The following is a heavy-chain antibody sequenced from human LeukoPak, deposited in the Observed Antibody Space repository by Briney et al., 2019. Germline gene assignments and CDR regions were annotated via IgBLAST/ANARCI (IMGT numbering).Heavy chain of an antibody. V-gene: IGHV4-39*07. D-gene: IGHD3-10*01. CDR1: GGSISSSSYY. J-gene: IGHJ6*03. CDR2: IYYSGST. Sequence: PSETLSLTCTVSGGSISSSSYYWGWIRQPPGKGLEWIGSIYYSGSTYYNPSLKSRVTISVDTSKNQFSLKLRSVTAADTAVYYCARERGIGDSYGSKYYYYYYMDVWGKGTTVTISS. CDR3: ARERGIGDSYGSKYYYYYYMDV.